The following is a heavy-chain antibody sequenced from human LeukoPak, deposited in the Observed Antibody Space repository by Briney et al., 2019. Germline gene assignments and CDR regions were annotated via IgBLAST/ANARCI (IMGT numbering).Heavy chain of an antibody. Sequence: PGGSLRLSCAASGFTFKNYAMTWVRQAPGKGLEWVSTVGGSEDTTHYSGSVKGRFTISRDTSKNTLYLQMNSLRAEDTAVYYCARGFLEWLLYRGWFDPWGQGTLVTVSS. CDR2: VGGSEDTT. D-gene: IGHD3-3*01. CDR1: GFTFKNYA. CDR3: ARGFLEWLLYRGWFDP. J-gene: IGHJ5*02. V-gene: IGHV3-23*01.